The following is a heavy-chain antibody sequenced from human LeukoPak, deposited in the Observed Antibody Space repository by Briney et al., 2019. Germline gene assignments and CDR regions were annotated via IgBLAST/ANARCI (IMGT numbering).Heavy chain of an antibody. CDR2: IKSKTDGGTT. J-gene: IGHJ4*02. D-gene: IGHD3-22*01. CDR1: GFTFSNAW. CDR3: TTANLYYYDSSTYR. V-gene: IGHV3-15*01. Sequence: PGGSLRLSCAASGFTFSNAWMTWVRQAPGKGLEWVGRIKSKTDGGTTDYAAPVKHRFTISRDDSKNTLYLQMNSLKTEDTGVYYCTTANLYYYDSSTYRGGQGTLVTVSS.